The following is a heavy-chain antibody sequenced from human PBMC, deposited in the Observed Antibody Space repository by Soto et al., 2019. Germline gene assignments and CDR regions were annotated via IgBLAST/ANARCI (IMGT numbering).Heavy chain of an antibody. J-gene: IGHJ6*02. D-gene: IGHD3-3*01. CDR2: INWNGGST. CDR3: ARAMRLGYYDFWSGYYRPYYYYGMDV. V-gene: IGHV3-20*04. CDR1: GFTFDDYG. Sequence: GGSLRLSCAASGFTFDDYGMSWVRQAPGKGLEWVSGINWNGGSTGYADSVKGRLTISRDNAKTPLYLQMNSLRAEDTALYYCARAMRLGYYDFWSGYYRPYYYYGMDVWGQGTTVTVSS.